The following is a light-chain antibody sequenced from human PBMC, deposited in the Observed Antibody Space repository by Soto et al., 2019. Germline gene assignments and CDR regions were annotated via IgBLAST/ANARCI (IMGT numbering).Light chain of an antibody. J-gene: IGKJ2*01. Sequence: DIQMTQSPSTLSASVGDRVTIACRASQSISRWLAWYQQKPGKAPKFLIFDASSLQSRVPSRFSGSGSGTEFTLTISSLQPDAFANYYCQQYNSYWGYTFGPGTKLDI. V-gene: IGKV1-5*01. CDR3: QQYNSYWGYT. CDR1: QSISRW. CDR2: DAS.